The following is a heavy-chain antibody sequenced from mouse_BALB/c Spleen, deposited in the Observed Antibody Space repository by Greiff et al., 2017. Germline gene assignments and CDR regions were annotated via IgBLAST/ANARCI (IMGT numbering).Heavy chain of an antibody. CDR2: IYPGDGDT. J-gene: IGHJ1*01. CDR1: GYAFSSYW. CDR3: ARDYYGRGYFDV. V-gene: IGHV1-80*01. Sequence: QVQLKESGAELVRPGSSVKISCKASGYAFSSYWMNWVKQRPGQGLEWIGQIYPGDGDTNYNGKFKGKATLTADKSSSTAYMQLSSLTSEDSAVYFCARDYYGRGYFDVWGAGTTVTVSA. D-gene: IGHD1-1*01.